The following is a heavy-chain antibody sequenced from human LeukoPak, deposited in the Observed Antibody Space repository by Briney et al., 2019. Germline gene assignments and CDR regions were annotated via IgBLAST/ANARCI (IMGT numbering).Heavy chain of an antibody. J-gene: IGHJ4*02. V-gene: IGHV3-33*01. CDR1: GFTFSSYG. Sequence: PGRSLRLSCAASGFTFSSYGMHWVRQAPGKGLEWVAVIWYDGSNKYYADSVKGRFTISRDNSKNTLYLQMNSLRAEDTAVYYCARGYSSSWGEGVIDYWGQGTLVTVSS. CDR3: ARGYSSSWGEGVIDY. CDR2: IWYDGSNK. D-gene: IGHD6-13*01.